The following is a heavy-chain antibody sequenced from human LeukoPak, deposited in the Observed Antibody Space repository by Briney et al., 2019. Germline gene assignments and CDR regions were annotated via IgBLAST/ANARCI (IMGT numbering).Heavy chain of an antibody. CDR1: GYDFSTKW. J-gene: IGHJ5*02. CDR3: ARLAPDYADYWFDP. Sequence: GESLKISCKTFGYDFSTKWIGWVRQMPGKGLEWMGIIYPSDSITKYSPSFQGHVTISADTSINTAYLQWSSLKASDTAIYYCARLAPDYADYWFDPWGQGTLVTVSS. V-gene: IGHV5-51*01. D-gene: IGHD4-17*01. CDR2: IYPSDSIT.